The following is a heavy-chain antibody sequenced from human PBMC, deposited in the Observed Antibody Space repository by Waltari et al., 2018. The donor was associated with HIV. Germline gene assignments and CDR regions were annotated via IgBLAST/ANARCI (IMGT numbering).Heavy chain of an antibody. Sequence: QLQLQASAPGLGKPSESLSVTCTVSGGSLRSITAYWGWTAQPPRKGLELIGSIYYSGSTYYNPSLKSRVTISVDTSKNQFSLKLSSVTAADTAVYYCARAREVAVAGPYWYFDLWGRGTLVTVSS. CDR3: ARAREVAVAGPYWYFDL. V-gene: IGHV4-39*07. D-gene: IGHD6-19*01. CDR2: IYYSGST. CDR1: GGSLRSITAY. J-gene: IGHJ2*01.